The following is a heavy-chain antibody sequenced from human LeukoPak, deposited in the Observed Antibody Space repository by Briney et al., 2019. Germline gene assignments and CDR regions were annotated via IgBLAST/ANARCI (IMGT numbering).Heavy chain of an antibody. CDR1: GFTFISYA. J-gene: IGHJ4*02. CDR2: ISGSGGST. V-gene: IGHV3-23*01. CDR3: AKLSQLLQWFQN. Sequence: QTGGSLRLSCAASGFTFISYAMSWVRQAPGKGLEGVSAISGSGGSTYYADSVKGRFTISRDNSKNTLYLQLNSLRAEDTAVYYCAKLSQLLQWFQNWSQGTLVTVSS. D-gene: IGHD3-3*01.